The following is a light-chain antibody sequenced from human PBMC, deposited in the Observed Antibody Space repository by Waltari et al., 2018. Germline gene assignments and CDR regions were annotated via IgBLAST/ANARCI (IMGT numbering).Light chain of an antibody. CDR1: SSDLGGYDY. CDR2: DVS. J-gene: IGLJ2*01. CDR3: SSYTTSRTLAV. V-gene: IGLV2-14*03. Sequence: QSALTQPASVSGSPGQSITISCTGTSSDLGGYDYVSWYQQYPGRAPKLLIYDVSIRPSGVSDRFSGSKSANTASLTIYGLQAEDEADYYCSSYTTSRTLAVFGGGTKLTVL.